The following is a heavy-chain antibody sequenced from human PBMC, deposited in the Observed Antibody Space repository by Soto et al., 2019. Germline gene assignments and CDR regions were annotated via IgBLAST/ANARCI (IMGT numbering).Heavy chain of an antibody. CDR3: ARGGYCSSTSCSTAEGYYYYMDV. J-gene: IGHJ6*03. V-gene: IGHV1-2*04. D-gene: IGHD2-2*01. Sequence: QVQLVQSGAEVKKPGASVKVSCKASGYTFTGYYMHWVRQAPGQGLEWMGWINPNSGGTNYAQKFQGWVTMTRDTSISTAYMELSRLRSDDTAVYYCARGGYCSSTSCSTAEGYYYYMDVWGKGTTVTVSS. CDR1: GYTFTGYY. CDR2: INPNSGGT.